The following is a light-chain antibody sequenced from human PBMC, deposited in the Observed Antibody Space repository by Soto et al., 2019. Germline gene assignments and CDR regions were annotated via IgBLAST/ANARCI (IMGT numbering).Light chain of an antibody. V-gene: IGKV1-39*01. CDR2: AAS. CDR3: QQSYSTPWT. CDR1: LSISSY. J-gene: IGKJ1*01. Sequence: IPMTQSPSSLCASXGDRVTIACRTSLSISSYLNGYQQKPGIAPKVXXYAASSLQGGAPSSFSGSGSATDFTPTISSLQPEDFATYYRQQSYSTPWTFGQGTKVDIK.